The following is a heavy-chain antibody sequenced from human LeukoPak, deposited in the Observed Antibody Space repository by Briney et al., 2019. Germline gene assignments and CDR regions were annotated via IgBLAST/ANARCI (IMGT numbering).Heavy chain of an antibody. CDR1: GASVSSSNW. J-gene: IGHJ4*02. CDR2: IYHSGST. CDR3: ARVQGGGYSYGYDY. V-gene: IGHV4-4*02. D-gene: IGHD5-18*01. Sequence: SGTLSLTCAVSGASVSSSNWWSWVRQPPEKGLEWIGEIYHSGSTNQNPSLKSRVTISVDKSKNQFSLKLYSVTAADTAVYYCARVQGGGYSYGYDYWGQGTLVTVSS.